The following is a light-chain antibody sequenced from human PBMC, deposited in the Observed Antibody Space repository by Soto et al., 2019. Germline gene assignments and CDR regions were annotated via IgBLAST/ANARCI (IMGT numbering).Light chain of an antibody. CDR3: QQRTHWPS. J-gene: IGKJ5*01. CDR1: QSVSSTY. Sequence: EIVLTQSPGTLSLSPCERATLSSRASQSVSSTYLAWYQQKPGQAPRLLIYAASSRATGIPDRFSGSGSGTDFTLTISRLEPEDFAVYYCQQRTHWPSFGQGTRLDI. V-gene: IGKV3D-20*02. CDR2: AAS.